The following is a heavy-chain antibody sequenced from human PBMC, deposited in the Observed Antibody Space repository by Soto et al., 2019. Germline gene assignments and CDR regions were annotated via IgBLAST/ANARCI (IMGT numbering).Heavy chain of an antibody. CDR3: ARVWGHGGVVTRLFDY. J-gene: IGHJ4*02. Sequence: QVQLQESGPGLVKPSQTLSLTCTVSGGSISSGDYYWSWIRQPPGKGLEWIGYIYYSGSTYYNPSLKSRVTISVDTSKNQFSLKLSSVTAADTAVYYCARVWGHGGVVTRLFDYWGQGTLVTVSS. D-gene: IGHD2-21*02. V-gene: IGHV4-30-4*01. CDR2: IYYSGST. CDR1: GGSISSGDYY.